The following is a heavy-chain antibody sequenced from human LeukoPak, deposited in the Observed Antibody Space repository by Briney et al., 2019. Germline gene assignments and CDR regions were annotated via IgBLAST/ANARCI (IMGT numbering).Heavy chain of an antibody. CDR3: ARDGNGGAVDY. CDR2: TYYRSKWYN. CDR1: GDSVSTNSAA. J-gene: IGHJ4*02. D-gene: IGHD3-16*01. V-gene: IGHV6-1*01. Sequence: SQTLSLTCAISGDSVSTNSAAWSWIRQSPSRGLEWLGRTYYRSKWYNEYAVSVKSRISINSDTTKNQLSLQLNSVTPEDTAVYYCARDGNGGAVDYWGQGTLVTVSA.